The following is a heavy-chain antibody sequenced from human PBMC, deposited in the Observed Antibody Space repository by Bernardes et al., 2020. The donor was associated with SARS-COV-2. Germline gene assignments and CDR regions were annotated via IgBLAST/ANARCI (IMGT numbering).Heavy chain of an antibody. Sequence: SETLSLTCGVSGVSISSSNWWSWVRQPPGKGLEWIGEVYHSEDTNYNPSLKSRVTISVDKSTNQFSLRLSSVTAADTAVYYCARHVGSTAHYFDSWGQGTLVTVSS. CDR3: ARHVGSTAHYFDS. CDR1: GVSISSSNW. V-gene: IGHV4-4*02. D-gene: IGHD2-2*01. J-gene: IGHJ4*02. CDR2: VYHSEDT.